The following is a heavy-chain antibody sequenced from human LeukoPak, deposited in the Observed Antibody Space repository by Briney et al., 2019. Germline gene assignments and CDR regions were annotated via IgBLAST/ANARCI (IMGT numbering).Heavy chain of an antibody. J-gene: IGHJ6*02. D-gene: IGHD1-7*01. Sequence: PGGSLRLSRAASGFTFSRHAMHWVRQAPGKGLEWVAVISYDGGSQFYADSVKGRLTISRDNSKNTLYMQLNNLRDEDTAVYYCARAPGELEVLSYYYYGMDVWGQGTTVTVFS. V-gene: IGHV3-30-3*01. CDR1: GFTFSRHA. CDR3: ARAPGELEVLSYYYYGMDV. CDR2: ISYDGGSQ.